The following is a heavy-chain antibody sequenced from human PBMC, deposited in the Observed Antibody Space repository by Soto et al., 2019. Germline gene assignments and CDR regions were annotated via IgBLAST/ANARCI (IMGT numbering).Heavy chain of an antibody. CDR3: ARQQWPYGMDV. Sequence: QVQLVQSGAEVKKPGSSVKVSCKASGGTFSSYTISWVRQAPGQGLEWMGRIIPILGIANYAQKFQGRVTITADKSTSTAYMELRSLRSEDTAVYYCARQQWPYGMDVGGQGTTVTVSS. V-gene: IGHV1-69*02. D-gene: IGHD6-19*01. J-gene: IGHJ6*02. CDR1: GGTFSSYT. CDR2: IIPILGIA.